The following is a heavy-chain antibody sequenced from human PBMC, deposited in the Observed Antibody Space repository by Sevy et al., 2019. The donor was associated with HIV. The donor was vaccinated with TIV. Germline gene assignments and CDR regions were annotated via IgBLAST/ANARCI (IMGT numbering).Heavy chain of an antibody. J-gene: IGHJ4*02. CDR3: ARSPGFLFDF. Sequence: GGSLRLSCAASGFTVSSTYMSWVRQAPGKGLEWVSVLYSGGSTYYADSVKGRFTISRDNSKNTLYLQMNSLRAEDTAVYFCARSPGFLFDFWGQGTLVTVSS. CDR2: LYSGGST. D-gene: IGHD3-10*01. V-gene: IGHV3-53*01. CDR1: GFTVSSTY.